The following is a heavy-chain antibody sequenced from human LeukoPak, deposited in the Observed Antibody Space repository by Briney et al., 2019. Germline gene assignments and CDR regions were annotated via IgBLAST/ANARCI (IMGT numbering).Heavy chain of an antibody. CDR3: AKDGFDYYDSSGYSYFHY. CDR1: GFTFSNHP. J-gene: IGHJ4*02. V-gene: IGHV3-23*01. Sequence: GGSLRLSCAASGFTFSNHPMSWVRQAPGKGLQWVSGISAGGGSTYYADSVKGRFTISRDNSKNTLYLQMNSLRAEATAVYYCAKDGFDYYDSSGYSYFHYWGQGTLVTVSS. D-gene: IGHD3-22*01. CDR2: ISAGGGST.